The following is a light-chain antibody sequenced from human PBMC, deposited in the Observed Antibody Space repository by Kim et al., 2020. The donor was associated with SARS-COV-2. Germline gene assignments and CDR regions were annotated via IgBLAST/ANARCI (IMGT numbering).Light chain of an antibody. CDR1: QTVRSKF. Sequence: CRGDRVTLSCRASQTVRSKFLAGYHNKPGQAPRLLISETISRATGIPDRFRGSGSGTEFTLTISRLEPEDFAVYYCQQYATSSWTFGQGTKVDIK. J-gene: IGKJ1*01. CDR2: ETI. CDR3: QQYATSSWT. V-gene: IGKV3-20*01.